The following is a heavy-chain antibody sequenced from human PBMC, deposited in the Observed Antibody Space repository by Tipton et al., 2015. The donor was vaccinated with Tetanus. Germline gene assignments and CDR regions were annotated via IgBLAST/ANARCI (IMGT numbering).Heavy chain of an antibody. J-gene: IGHJ3*02. Sequence: TLSLTCRVSGGSMKSYYWNWIRQSPGKGLEWIGYNYYSGSAIYNPSLKSRVTISLDTSKNQISLRLNSVTAADTAVYYCASRGYCTNTSCRLPDAFDMWGQGTIVTVSS. D-gene: IGHD2-2*01. CDR1: GGSMKSYY. V-gene: IGHV4-59*01. CDR2: NYYSGSA. CDR3: ASRGYCTNTSCRLPDAFDM.